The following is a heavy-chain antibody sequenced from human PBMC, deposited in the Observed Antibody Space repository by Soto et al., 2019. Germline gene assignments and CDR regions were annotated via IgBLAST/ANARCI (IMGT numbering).Heavy chain of an antibody. D-gene: IGHD3-3*01. Sequence: SETLSLTCTVSGDSMSPFYWNWIRQSPGKGLEWIGYIYYSGNTNYNPSLKSRVAISVDTSKNQFYLKLRSVTAADTAVYYCARGVYDYWSGYYAGSGLDVWGQGTLVTVSS. CDR3: ARGVYDYWSGYYAGSGLDV. J-gene: IGHJ4*02. CDR1: GDSMSPFY. V-gene: IGHV4-59*13. CDR2: IYYSGNT.